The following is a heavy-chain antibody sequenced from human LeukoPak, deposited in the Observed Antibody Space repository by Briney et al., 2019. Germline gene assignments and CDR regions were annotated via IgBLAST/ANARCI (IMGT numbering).Heavy chain of an antibody. J-gene: IGHJ4*02. V-gene: IGHV1-46*01. Sequence: GASVKVSCKTSGYTVTNYYIHWVRPAPGQGLECMGIINHNGGATSYTQKFQGRVTMTRDTSTSTVYMELSSLRSEDTAVYYCARVMVSWFGDKAFDYWGQGTLVTVSS. CDR2: INHNGGAT. CDR3: ARVMVSWFGDKAFDY. D-gene: IGHD3-10*01. CDR1: GYTVTNYY.